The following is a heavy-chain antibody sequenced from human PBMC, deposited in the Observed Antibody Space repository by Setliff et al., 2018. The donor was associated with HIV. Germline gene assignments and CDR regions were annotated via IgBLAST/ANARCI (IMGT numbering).Heavy chain of an antibody. CDR1: GGSIVSSSYY. V-gene: IGHV4-39*01. CDR2: MYCRGTT. Sequence: PSETLSLTCTVSGGSIVSSSYYWGWIRQPPEKGLEWIGTMYCRGTTYNNPSLKSRVTFSADTSKNQFSLNLNSVTATDTAVYYCARQGLTMNRGVPPPILYYFDYWGPGILVTVSS. J-gene: IGHJ4*02. D-gene: IGHD3-10*01. CDR3: ARQGLTMNRGVPPPILYYFDY.